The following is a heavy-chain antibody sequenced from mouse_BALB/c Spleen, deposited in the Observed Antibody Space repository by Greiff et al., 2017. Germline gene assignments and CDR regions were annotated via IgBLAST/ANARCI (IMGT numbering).Heavy chain of an antibody. CDR2: ISSGGSYT. Sequence: EVQLQESGGGLVKPGGSLKLSCAASGFTFSSYAMSWVRQSPEKRLEWVAEISSGGSYTYYPDTVTGRFTISRDNAKNTLYLEMSSLRSEDTAMYYCARDITTVVGAMDYWGQGTSVTVSS. V-gene: IGHV5-9-4*01. CDR3: ARDITTVVGAMDY. D-gene: IGHD1-1*01. CDR1: GFTFSSYA. J-gene: IGHJ4*01.